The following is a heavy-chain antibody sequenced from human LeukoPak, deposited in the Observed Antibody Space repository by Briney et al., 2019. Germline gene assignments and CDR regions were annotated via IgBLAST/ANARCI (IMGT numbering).Heavy chain of an antibody. V-gene: IGHV1-2*02. D-gene: IGHD3-10*01. Sequence: GASVKVSCKASGYTFTGYYMHWVRQAPGQGLEWMGWINPNSGDTNYAQKFQGRVTMTRDTSISTAYMELSRLRSDDTAVYYCASSPPYGSGSLGSYWGQGTLVTVSS. CDR1: GYTFTGYY. CDR2: INPNSGDT. CDR3: ASSPPYGSGSLGSY. J-gene: IGHJ4*02.